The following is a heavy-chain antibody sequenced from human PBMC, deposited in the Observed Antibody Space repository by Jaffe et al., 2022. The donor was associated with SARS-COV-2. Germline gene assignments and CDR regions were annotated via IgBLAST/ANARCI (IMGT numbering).Heavy chain of an antibody. V-gene: IGHV3-30*18. J-gene: IGHJ4*02. CDR1: GFSFNNFA. D-gene: IGHD2-21*01. CDR2: ISYEGSQR. CDR3: AKARGIFWFEKSLSPDY. Sequence: QVQLMESGGGVVQPGKSLRLSCAASGFSFNNFAMHWVRQAPGKGLEWVAIISYEGSQRHYGASVKGRFTISRDGSKNTVYLQMNDLRLEDSATYYCAKARGIFWFEKSLSPDYWGQGTLVSVSS.